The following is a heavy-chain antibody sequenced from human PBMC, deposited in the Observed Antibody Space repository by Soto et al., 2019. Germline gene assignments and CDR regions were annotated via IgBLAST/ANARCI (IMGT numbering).Heavy chain of an antibody. D-gene: IGHD2-2*01. CDR3: ARLGGYCISTSCPYMDV. CDR2: IYPGDSDT. Sequence: GESLKISCKGSGYSFTSYWIGWVRQMPGKGLEWMGIIYPGDSDTRYSPSFQGQVTISADKSISTAYLQWSSLKASDTAMYYCARLGGYCISTSCPYMDVWGQGTTVTVSS. CDR1: GYSFTSYW. V-gene: IGHV5-51*01. J-gene: IGHJ6*02.